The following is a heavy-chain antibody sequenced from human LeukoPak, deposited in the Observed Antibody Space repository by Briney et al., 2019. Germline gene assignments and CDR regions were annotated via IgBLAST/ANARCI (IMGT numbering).Heavy chain of an antibody. CDR2: IWYDGSNK. CDR3: ARSLPGYYGMDV. CDR1: GFTFSSYG. Sequence: GRSLRLSCAASGFTFSSYGMHWVRQAPGKGLEWVAVIWYDGSNKYYADSVKGRFTISRDNSKNTLYLQMNSLRAEDTAVYYCARSLPGYYGMDVWGQGTTVTVSS. J-gene: IGHJ6*02. V-gene: IGHV3-33*01.